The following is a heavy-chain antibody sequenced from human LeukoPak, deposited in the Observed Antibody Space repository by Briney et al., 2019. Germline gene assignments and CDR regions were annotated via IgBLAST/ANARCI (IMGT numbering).Heavy chain of an antibody. Sequence: PGGSLRLSCAASGFTFSSYAMHWVRQAPGKGLEWVSSISSSSSYIYYADSVKGRFTISRDNAKNSLYLQMNSLRAEDTAVYYCARTSTSSFDYWGQGTLVTVSS. J-gene: IGHJ4*02. V-gene: IGHV3-21*01. CDR2: ISSSSSYI. D-gene: IGHD6-6*01. CDR1: GFTFSSYA. CDR3: ARTSTSSFDY.